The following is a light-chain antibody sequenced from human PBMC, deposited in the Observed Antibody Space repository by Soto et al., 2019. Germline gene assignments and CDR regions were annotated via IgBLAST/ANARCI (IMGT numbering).Light chain of an antibody. CDR1: QSISNR. CDR3: QQSYNKRIT. J-gene: IGKJ3*01. Sequence: DIEMTQSPSSLSAYLGDRVTITCRASQSISNRLNWYQQQPGKAPKLLIYTASNLQSGVPSRFSGSGSGTDLTLTINSLQPEDFASYYCQQSYNKRITFGHGTKVDI. CDR2: TAS. V-gene: IGKV1-39*01.